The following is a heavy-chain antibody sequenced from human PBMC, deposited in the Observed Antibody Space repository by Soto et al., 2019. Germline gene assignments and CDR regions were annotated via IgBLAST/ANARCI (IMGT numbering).Heavy chain of an antibody. D-gene: IGHD5-12*01. V-gene: IGHV3-23*01. J-gene: IGHJ4*02. Sequence: EVQLLESGGGLVQPGGSLRLSCAASGFTFSNYAMSWVHQAPGKGLEWVSAVSGSGGSTYYADSVKGRFTISRDNSKNTFYLQMNSLRAEDTAVYYCAKKRVAYCFDYWSQRTLVTVSS. CDR2: VSGSGGST. CDR3: AKKRVAYCFDY. CDR1: GFTFSNYA.